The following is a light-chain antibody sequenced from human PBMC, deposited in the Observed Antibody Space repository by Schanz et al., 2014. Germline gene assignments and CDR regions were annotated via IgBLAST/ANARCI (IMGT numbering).Light chain of an antibody. CDR2: EVS. V-gene: IGLV2-8*01. CDR1: SSDVGGYNF. J-gene: IGLJ2*01. CDR3: SSYTTNSAPGVV. Sequence: SALTQPPSASGSPGQSVTISCTGTSSDVGGYNFVSWSQQHPGKVPKLMIYEVSKRPSGVPDRFSGSKSGNTASLTVSGLQAEDEADYYCSSYTTNSAPGVVFGGGTKLTVL.